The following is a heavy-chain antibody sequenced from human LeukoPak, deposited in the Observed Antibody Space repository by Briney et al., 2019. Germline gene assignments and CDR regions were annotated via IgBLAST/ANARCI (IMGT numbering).Heavy chain of an antibody. Sequence: GGSLRLSCAASGFTFSSYSMNWVRQAPGKGLEGVAFISFDGGKKYYADAVKGRFTISRDNSNNTLYLQMDSLRVEDTAVYYCAKRLYSGSALGVGEFDYWGQGTLVTVSS. V-gene: IGHV3-30*18. CDR3: AKRLYSGSALGVGEFDY. J-gene: IGHJ4*02. CDR2: ISFDGGKK. D-gene: IGHD3-10*01. CDR1: GFTFSSYS.